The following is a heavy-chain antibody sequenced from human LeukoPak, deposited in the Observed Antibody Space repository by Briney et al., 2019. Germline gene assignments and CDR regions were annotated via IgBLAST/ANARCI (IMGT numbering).Heavy chain of an antibody. CDR1: GYTFPDYY. Sequence: GATVKISCKASGYTFPDYYMHWVQQAPGKGLEWMGRLDPEDGETIYAHKFQGRVTITADTSTDTAYMDLSSLRSEDTAVYYCATGLERRGGGYWGQGTLVTVSS. CDR3: ATGLERRGGGY. V-gene: IGHV1-69-2*01. CDR2: LDPEDGET. J-gene: IGHJ4*02. D-gene: IGHD1-1*01.